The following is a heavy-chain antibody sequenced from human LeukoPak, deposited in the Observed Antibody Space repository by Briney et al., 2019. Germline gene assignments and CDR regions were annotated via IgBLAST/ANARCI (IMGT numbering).Heavy chain of an antibody. CDR2: ISGSGSSP. D-gene: IGHD3-16*01. Sequence: QPGGSLRLSCAASGFPFTTYAMNWVRQAPGKGLEWVSGISGSGSSPYYADSVKGRFTISRDNSKNTLYLQMNSLRAEDTAVYYCAKDWRDYPPSYFDYWGQGTLVTVSS. J-gene: IGHJ4*02. V-gene: IGHV3-23*01. CDR1: GFPFTTYA. CDR3: AKDWRDYPPSYFDY.